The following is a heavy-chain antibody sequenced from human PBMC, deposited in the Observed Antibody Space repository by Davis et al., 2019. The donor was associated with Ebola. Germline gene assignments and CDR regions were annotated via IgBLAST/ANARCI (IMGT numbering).Heavy chain of an antibody. Sequence: ASSVTVSCKASGYTFTSYGISWVRQAPGQGLEWMGWINAYNGNTNYAQKLQGRVTITTDTSTSTAYMELRSLRSDDTAVYYCARSITMIVVESAVDFWGQGTLVTVSS. CDR3: ARSITMIVVESAVDF. CDR1: GYTFTSYG. D-gene: IGHD3-22*01. V-gene: IGHV1-18*04. CDR2: INAYNGNT. J-gene: IGHJ4*02.